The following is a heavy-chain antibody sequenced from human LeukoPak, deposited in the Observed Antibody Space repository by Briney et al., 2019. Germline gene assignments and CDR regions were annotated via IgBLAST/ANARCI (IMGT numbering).Heavy chain of an antibody. D-gene: IGHD3-22*01. V-gene: IGHV3-74*01. CDR3: ARSNYYDT. CDR1: GFVLGSSW. Sequence: GGSLRLFCAASGFVLGSSWRPWVRQTPGQGLVWVSRINSDGSITSYADSVKGRFTISRDNAKNTLYLQMNSLRAEDTAVYFCARSNYYDTWGQGTLVTVSS. CDR2: INSDGSIT. J-gene: IGHJ5*02.